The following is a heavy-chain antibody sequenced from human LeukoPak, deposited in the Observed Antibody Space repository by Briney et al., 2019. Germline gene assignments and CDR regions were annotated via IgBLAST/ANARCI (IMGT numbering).Heavy chain of an antibody. J-gene: IGHJ3*02. CDR2: ISGRGGST. CDR1: GFTFSSYA. V-gene: IGHV3-23*01. CDR3: AKILNYFDSVYAFDM. Sequence: PGGSLRLSCATSGFTFSSYAMSQVRQAPGKGLEWVSAISGRGGSTYYADSVKGRFTISRDNSKNTLYLQMNSLRAEDTAEYYCAKILNYFDSVYAFDMWGQGTMVTVSS. D-gene: IGHD3-22*01.